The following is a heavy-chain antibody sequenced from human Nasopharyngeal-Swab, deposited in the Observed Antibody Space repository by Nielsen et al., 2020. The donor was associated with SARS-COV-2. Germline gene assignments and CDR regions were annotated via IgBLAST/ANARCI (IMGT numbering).Heavy chain of an antibody. CDR1: GFTFSSYA. CDR3: AREGGRYYYDSSGYNYWYFDL. Sequence: GGSLRLSCAASGFTFSSYAMHWVRQAPGKGLEWVAVISYDGGNKYYADSVKGRFTISRDNSKNTLYLQMNSLRAEDTAVYYCAREGGRYYYDSSGYNYWYFDLWGRGTLVTVSS. D-gene: IGHD3-22*01. CDR2: ISYDGGNK. J-gene: IGHJ2*01. V-gene: IGHV3-30-3*01.